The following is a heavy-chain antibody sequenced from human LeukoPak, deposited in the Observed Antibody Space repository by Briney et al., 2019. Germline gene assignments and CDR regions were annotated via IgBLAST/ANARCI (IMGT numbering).Heavy chain of an antibody. V-gene: IGHV4-59*08. D-gene: IGHD5-24*01. J-gene: IGHJ4*02. CDR3: ARHGVGYNSLGY. CDR1: GGSLSNYY. Sequence: SETLSLTCTVSGGSLSNYYWSWIRQSPGKGLTWIGYIYQSGTTNYNPSLKSRVTISVDTSKNQLFLRLRSVTAADTANYYCARHGVGYNSLGYWGQGTLVTVSS. CDR2: IYQSGTT.